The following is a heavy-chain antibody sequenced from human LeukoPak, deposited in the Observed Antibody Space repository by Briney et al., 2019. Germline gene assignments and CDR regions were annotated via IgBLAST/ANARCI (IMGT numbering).Heavy chain of an antibody. CDR1: GGSFSRYY. V-gene: IGHV4-34*01. CDR2: INHSGST. J-gene: IGHJ5*02. CDR3: ARGGIVTMVRGVIMPFDP. Sequence: SETLSLTCAVYGGSFSRYYWSWIRQPPGKGLEWIGEINHSGSTNYNPSLKSRVTISVDTSKNQFSLKLSSVTAADTAVYYCARGGIVTMVRGVIMPFDPWGQGTLVTVSS. D-gene: IGHD3-10*01.